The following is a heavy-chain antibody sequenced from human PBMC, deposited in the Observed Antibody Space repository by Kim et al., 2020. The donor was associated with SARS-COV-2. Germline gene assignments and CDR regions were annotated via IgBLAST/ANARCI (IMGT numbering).Heavy chain of an antibody. CDR3: ARQGGYCSGGSCSHSDY. CDR2: IIPIFGTA. Sequence: SVKVSCKASGGTFSSYAISWVRQAPGQGLEWMGGIIPIFGTANYAQKFQGRVTITADESTSTAYMELSSLRSEDTAVYYCARQGGYCSGGSCSHSDYWGQGTLVTVSS. V-gene: IGHV1-69*13. D-gene: IGHD2-15*01. J-gene: IGHJ4*02. CDR1: GGTFSSYA.